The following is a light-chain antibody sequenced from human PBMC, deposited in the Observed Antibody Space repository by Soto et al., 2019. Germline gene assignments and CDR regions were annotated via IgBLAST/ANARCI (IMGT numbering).Light chain of an antibody. V-gene: IGKV1-5*03. CDR1: ESSSSW. CDR2: KTS. J-gene: IGKJ1*01. CDR3: QGYNTNSRT. Sequence: IQMTQSPSTLSASVGDTVTITCRASESSSSWLAWYKQIRGKAPQLLIYKTSSLQGGVPSRFSGSGSGAEYTLTISSLQPDDFATYYCQGYNTNSRTVGQGTMVENK.